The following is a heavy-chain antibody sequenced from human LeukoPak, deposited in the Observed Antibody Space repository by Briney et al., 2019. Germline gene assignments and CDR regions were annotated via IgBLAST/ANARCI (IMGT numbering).Heavy chain of an antibody. V-gene: IGHV3-23*01. D-gene: IGHD2-8*01. CDR3: AKFLYGFDAFDI. Sequence: GGSLRLSCAASGFTFSSYAMHWVRQAPGKGLEWVSVISDSGGNKYYADSVKGRFTISRDNSKNTLYLQMNSLRAEDTAVYYCAKFLYGFDAFDIWGQGTMVTVSS. J-gene: IGHJ3*02. CDR1: GFTFSSYA. CDR2: ISDSGGNK.